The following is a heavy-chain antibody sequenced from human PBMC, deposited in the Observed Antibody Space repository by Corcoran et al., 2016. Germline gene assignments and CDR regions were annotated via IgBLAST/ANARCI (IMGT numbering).Heavy chain of an antibody. CDR3: ARNIPVREGYNDAFDI. CDR2: IDWDDDK. Sequence: QFTLKESVPALVKPTQTLPLTRTFSRFSLRTRGLRVSWLRQPPGKALEWLARIDWDDDKFYSTSLKTRLTTSKDTSKNQVVLTMTNMEPVDAGTYYCARNIPVREGYNDAFDIWGQGTMVTVSS. D-gene: IGHD5-12*01. CDR1: RFSLRTRGLR. J-gene: IGHJ3*02. V-gene: IGHV2-70*04.